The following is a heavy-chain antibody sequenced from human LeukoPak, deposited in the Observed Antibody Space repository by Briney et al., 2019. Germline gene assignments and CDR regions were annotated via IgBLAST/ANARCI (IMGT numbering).Heavy chain of an antibody. J-gene: IGHJ4*02. D-gene: IGHD6-25*01. CDR3: ARGAATHNFYDY. CDR2: IFYSGST. Sequence: SETLSLTCTVSGGSISSYYWSWIRQPPGKALEWIGNIFYSGSTYYSPSLKSRVTISVDTSKNQFSLKLSSVTAADTAVYYCARGAATHNFYDYWGQGTLVTVSS. V-gene: IGHV4-59*08. CDR1: GGSISSYY.